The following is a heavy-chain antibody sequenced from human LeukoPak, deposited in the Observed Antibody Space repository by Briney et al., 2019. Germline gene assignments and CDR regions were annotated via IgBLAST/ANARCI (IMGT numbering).Heavy chain of an antibody. Sequence: SETLSLTCTVSVDSISIYYWSWVRQPPGKGLECIVYIYTSGSTNYNPSRKGGVTISVDTSKNQFSLKLSSVPAADTAVYDCAKHLNYDGSGSYPEFSDYYHYYYMDVWGKGTTVTVSS. V-gene: IGHV4-4*09. CDR2: IYTSGST. CDR3: AKHLNYDGSGSYPEFSDYYHYYYMDV. D-gene: IGHD3-10*01. J-gene: IGHJ6*03. CDR1: VDSISIYY.